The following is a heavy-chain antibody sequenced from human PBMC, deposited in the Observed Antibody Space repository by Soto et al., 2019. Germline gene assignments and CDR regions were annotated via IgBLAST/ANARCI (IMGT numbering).Heavy chain of an antibody. CDR3: AQNTTIEEDGTLGPMDV. CDR1: GFSFSSYA. Sequence: GGSLRLSCVASGFSFSSYAMSWVRQAPGKGLEWVSAISGSGATTFYADSMKGRFTISRDNSRDTLYLQMNSLRAEDTAVYYYAQNTTIEEDGTLGPMDVGGQGTTLTVSS. V-gene: IGHV3-23*01. J-gene: IGHJ6*02. D-gene: IGHD6-13*01. CDR2: ISGSGATT.